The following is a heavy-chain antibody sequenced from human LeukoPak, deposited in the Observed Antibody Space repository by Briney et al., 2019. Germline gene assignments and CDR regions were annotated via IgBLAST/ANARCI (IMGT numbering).Heavy chain of an antibody. CDR2: IYYSGST. CDR3: ARLMATPYSFDY. V-gene: IGHV4-61*05. Sequence: PSETLSLTCTVSGGSISSSSYYWSWIRQPPGKGLEWIGYIYYSGSTNYNPSLKSRVTISVDTSKNQFSLKLSSVTAADTAVYYCARLMATPYSFDYWGQGTLVTVSS. CDR1: GGSISSSSYY. J-gene: IGHJ4*02. D-gene: IGHD5-24*01.